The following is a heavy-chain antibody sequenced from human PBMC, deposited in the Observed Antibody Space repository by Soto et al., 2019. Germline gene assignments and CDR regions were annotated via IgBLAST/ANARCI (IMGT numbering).Heavy chain of an antibody. V-gene: IGHV1-69*06. CDR2: IIPMYDSA. D-gene: IGHD1-26*01. CDR3: ATWRTYSGSYCFDY. CDR1: GGTFKTYT. J-gene: IGHJ4*02. Sequence: QVQLVQSGAELKKPGSSVNVSCAASGGTFKTYTINWVLQAPGQGLEWIGQIIPMYDSANYAQRFQGRVTISADKSTNIAYMELSGLRSEDTALYYCATWRTYSGSYCFDYWGQGTLVSVSS.